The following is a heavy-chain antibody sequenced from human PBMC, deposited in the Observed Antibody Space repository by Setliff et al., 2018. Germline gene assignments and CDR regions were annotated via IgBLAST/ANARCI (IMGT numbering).Heavy chain of an antibody. CDR1: GGTFSDYH. CDR2: INHRGST. V-gene: IGHV4-34*01. CDR3: ARGRNVAIRLLDS. Sequence: PSETLSLTCAAYGGTFSDYHWTWIRQSPEKGLEWIGEINHRGSTNYNPSLKSRVTISIDTSRDQFSLKLLSMTAADTAVYYCARGRNVAIRLLDSWGQGNLVTVSS. D-gene: IGHD6-6*01. J-gene: IGHJ4*02.